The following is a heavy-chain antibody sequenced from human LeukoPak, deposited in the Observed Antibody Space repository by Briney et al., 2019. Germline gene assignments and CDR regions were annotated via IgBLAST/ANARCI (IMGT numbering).Heavy chain of an antibody. D-gene: IGHD2-2*01. V-gene: IGHV4-59*01. J-gene: IGHJ4*02. CDR3: ARDVGTNFDY. CDR2: IYYSGST. CDR1: GGCISSYY. Sequence: SETLSLTCTVSGGCISSYYWSWIRQPPGKGLEWIGYIYYSGSTNYNPSLKSRVTISVDTSKNQFSLKLSSVTAADTAVYYCARDVGTNFDYWGQGTLVTVSS.